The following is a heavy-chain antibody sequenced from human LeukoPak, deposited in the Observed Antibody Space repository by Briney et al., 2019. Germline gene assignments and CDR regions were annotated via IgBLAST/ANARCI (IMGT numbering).Heavy chain of an antibody. Sequence: ASVKVSCKASGYTFTSYDINWVRQATGQGLEWMGWMNPNSGNTGYAQKFQGRVTMTRNTSISTAYMELSSLRSDDTAVYYCARDGAYSSSWYGVNWGQGTLVTVSS. D-gene: IGHD6-13*01. CDR3: ARDGAYSSSWYGVN. CDR1: GYTFTSYD. J-gene: IGHJ4*02. V-gene: IGHV1-8*01. CDR2: MNPNSGNT.